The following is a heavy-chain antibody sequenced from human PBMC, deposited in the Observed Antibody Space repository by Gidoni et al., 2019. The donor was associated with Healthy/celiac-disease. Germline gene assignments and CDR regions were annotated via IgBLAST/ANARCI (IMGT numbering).Heavy chain of an antibody. CDR1: GFTFSSYA. CDR3: ARTYYYDSSGYYPNYYFDY. V-gene: IGHV3-64*01. CDR2: ISSNGGST. J-gene: IGHJ4*02. D-gene: IGHD3-22*01. Sequence: EVQLVESVGGLVQPGGSLRLSCAASGFTFSSYAMHWVRQAPGKGLEYVSAISSNGGSTYYANDVKGRFTISRDNDKNTLYLQMGSLRAEDMAVYYCARTYYYDSSGYYPNYYFDYWGQGTLVTVSS.